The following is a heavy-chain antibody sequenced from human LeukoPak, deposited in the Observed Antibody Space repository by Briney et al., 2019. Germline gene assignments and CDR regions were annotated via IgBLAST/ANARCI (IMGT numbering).Heavy chain of an antibody. Sequence: SETPSLTCTVSGDSISRYYWSWIRQPARKGLEWIGRVYASGNTNYNPSLKSPVAMPVDTSKNQCSLKRSSVTAADTAVYYCARRVHSGSFDWGQGTLVTVSS. CDR3: ARRVHSGSFD. CDR2: VYASGNT. D-gene: IGHD1-26*01. CDR1: GDSISRYY. V-gene: IGHV4-4*07. J-gene: IGHJ4*02.